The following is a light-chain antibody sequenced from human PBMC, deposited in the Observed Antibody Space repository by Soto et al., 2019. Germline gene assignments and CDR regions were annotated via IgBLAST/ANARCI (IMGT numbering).Light chain of an antibody. CDR3: QQYKTYSLIT. CDR2: DVS. J-gene: IGKJ5*01. Sequence: DIQMTQSPSTLSASVGDRVTITCRASQSISRWLAWYQQRPGKAPRLLMYDVSNLQSGVPSRFSGRGSGTEFTLTISSLQPDDFATYYCQQYKTYSLITFGQGTRLEIK. CDR1: QSISRW. V-gene: IGKV1-5*01.